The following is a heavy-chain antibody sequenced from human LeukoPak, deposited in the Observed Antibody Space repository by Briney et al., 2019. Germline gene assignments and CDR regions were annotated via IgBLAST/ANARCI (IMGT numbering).Heavy chain of an antibody. CDR3: ARSISYRSGDPGHNWFDP. J-gene: IGHJ5*02. Sequence: SVKVSCRASGYTFTSYGISWVRQAPGQGLEWMGWISAYNGNTNYAQKLQGRVTMTTDTSTSTAYMELRSLRSDDTAVYYCARSISYRSGDPGHNWFDPWGQGTLVTVSS. D-gene: IGHD2-21*02. V-gene: IGHV1-18*01. CDR1: GYTFTSYG. CDR2: ISAYNGNT.